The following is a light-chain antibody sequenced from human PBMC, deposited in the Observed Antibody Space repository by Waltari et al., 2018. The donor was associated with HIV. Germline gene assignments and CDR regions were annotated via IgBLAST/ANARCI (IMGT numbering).Light chain of an antibody. J-gene: IGLJ3*02. CDR2: EVS. V-gene: IGLV2-14*01. Sequence: QFALTQPASVSGSPGQSSIISCSGTSSDIGYYNYVSCYQQHPGKAPKLMIYEVSNRPSGISNRFSGSKFGNTASLTISALQAEDEADYFCSSVANSVTLSVLFGGGTKLTVL. CDR1: SSDIGYYNY. CDR3: SSVANSVTLSVL.